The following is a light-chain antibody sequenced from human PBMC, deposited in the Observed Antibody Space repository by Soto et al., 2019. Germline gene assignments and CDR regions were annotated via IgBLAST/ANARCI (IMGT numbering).Light chain of an antibody. J-gene: IGKJ4*01. CDR2: DAS. CDR3: QQRSNWPLT. V-gene: IGKV3-11*01. Sequence: EIVLTQSPATLSLSPGERATLSCRASQSVSSYLAWYQPTPGQAPRLLIYDASNRATGIPARFSGSGSGTDFTLTISSLEPEEFAVYYCQQRSNWPLTFGGGTKVDIK. CDR1: QSVSSY.